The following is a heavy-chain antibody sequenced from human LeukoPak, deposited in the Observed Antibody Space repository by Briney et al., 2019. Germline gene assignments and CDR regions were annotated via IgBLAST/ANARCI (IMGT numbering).Heavy chain of an antibody. V-gene: IGHV4-38-2*02. CDR2: IHLSLGT. J-gene: IGHJ4*01. Sequence: PSETLSLTCIVSNYSISSGYYWGWFRQPPGEGLEWIASIHLSLGTAYNPSLKSRVTILADTSKNQFSLKLSSVTAADAAFYYCAKEYSGSVGSFQYWGHGSLVTVSS. CDR3: AKEYSGSVGSFQY. D-gene: IGHD1-26*01. CDR1: NYSISSGYY.